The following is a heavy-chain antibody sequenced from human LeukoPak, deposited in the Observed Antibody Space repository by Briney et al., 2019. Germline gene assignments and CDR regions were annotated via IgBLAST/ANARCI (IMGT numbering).Heavy chain of an antibody. D-gene: IGHD6-19*01. CDR2: IYHSGST. J-gene: IGHJ3*02. CDR3: ASDLLSGHDAFDI. V-gene: IGHV4-39*07. Sequence: DPSETLSLTCTVSGGSITSSSYYWGWIRQPPGKGLEWIGEIYHSGSTNYNPSLKSRVTISVDKSKNQFSLKLSSVTAADTAVYYCASDLLSGHDAFDIWGQGTMVTVSS. CDR1: GGSITSSSYY.